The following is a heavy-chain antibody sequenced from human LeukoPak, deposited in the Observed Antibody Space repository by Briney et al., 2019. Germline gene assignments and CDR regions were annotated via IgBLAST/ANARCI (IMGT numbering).Heavy chain of an antibody. J-gene: IGHJ5*02. CDR2: ISGSGGST. Sequence: GGSLRLSCAASGFTFNSYGISWVRQAPGKGLEWVSAISGSGGSTYYANSVKGRFTVSRDNAKKSLYLQMNSLRADDTAVYYCARGAARITIFGGPQNWFDPWGQGTLVTVSS. V-gene: IGHV3-23*01. CDR3: ARGAARITIFGGPQNWFDP. CDR1: GFTFNSYG. D-gene: IGHD3-3*01.